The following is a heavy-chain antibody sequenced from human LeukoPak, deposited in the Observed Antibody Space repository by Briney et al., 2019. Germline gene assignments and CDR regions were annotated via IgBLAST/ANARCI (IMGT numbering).Heavy chain of an antibody. CDR3: AKDSYSSSPNNWFDP. D-gene: IGHD6-6*01. CDR1: GFTFSSYA. V-gene: IGHV3-23*01. Sequence: GSLRLSCAASGFTFSSYAMSWVRQAPGKGVEWVSAISGSGGSTYYADSVKGRFTISRDNSKNTLYLQMNSLRAEDTAVYYCAKDSYSSSPNNWFDPWGQGTLVTVSS. CDR2: ISGSGGST. J-gene: IGHJ5*02.